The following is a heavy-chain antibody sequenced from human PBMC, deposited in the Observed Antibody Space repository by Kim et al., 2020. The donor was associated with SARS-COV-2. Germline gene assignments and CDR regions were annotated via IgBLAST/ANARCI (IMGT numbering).Heavy chain of an antibody. J-gene: IGHJ6*03. CDR1: GGSISSSNW. D-gene: IGHD6-19*01. CDR2: IYHSGST. Sequence: SETLSLTCAVSGGSISSSNWWSWVRQPPGKGLEWIGEIYHSGSTNYNPSLKSRVTISVDKSKNQFSLKLSSVTAADTAVYYCARGPEGYSSGWSLVDYYYYYYMDVWGKGTTVTVSS. CDR3: ARGPEGYSSGWSLVDYYYYYYMDV. V-gene: IGHV4-4*02.